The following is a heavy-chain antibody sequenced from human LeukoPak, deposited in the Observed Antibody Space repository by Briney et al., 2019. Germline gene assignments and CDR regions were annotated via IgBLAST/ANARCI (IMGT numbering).Heavy chain of an antibody. CDR2: IYPRDSDT. CDR3: ARHAEGATDSWFDP. D-gene: IGHD1-26*01. Sequence: GESLKISCKGSGYSFTSHWIGWVRQMPGKGLEWMGIIYPRDSDTRYSPSFQGQVTISADKSISTAYLQWSSLQASDTAMYYCARHAEGATDSWFDPWGQGTVVTVSS. V-gene: IGHV5-51*01. J-gene: IGHJ5*02. CDR1: GYSFTSHW.